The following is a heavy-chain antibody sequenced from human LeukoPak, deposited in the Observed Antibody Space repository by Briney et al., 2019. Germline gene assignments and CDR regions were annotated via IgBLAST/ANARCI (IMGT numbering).Heavy chain of an antibody. CDR3: ARGGSGYSYGQIDS. CDR2: IKQDGSEK. V-gene: IGHV3-7*01. CDR1: GFTFSNYW. J-gene: IGHJ4*02. Sequence: GGSLRLSCAASGFTFSNYWMNWVRQAPGKGLEGVANIKQDGSEKYYVDSVKGRFTISRDNDKNSLYLQMNSLRDEDTAVYYCARGGSGYSYGQIDSWGQGILVTVSS. D-gene: IGHD5-18*01.